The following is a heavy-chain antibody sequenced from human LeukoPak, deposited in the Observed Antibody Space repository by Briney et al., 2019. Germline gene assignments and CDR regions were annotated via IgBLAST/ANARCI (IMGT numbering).Heavy chain of an antibody. D-gene: IGHD2-15*01. V-gene: IGHV5-51*01. J-gene: IGHJ6*02. CDR3: AGIFASTQTSSSDDVMDD. CDR2: NLSGGDET. Sequence: GASLLTSFQCAGSPFTSYWIAWGRPTPREGLGGMGINLSGGDETRYSPSFQGQVTISADNFITAFSQQWSSINASDAALYYCAGIFASTQTSSSDDVMDDWGQGTTVTVSS. CDR1: GSPFTSYW.